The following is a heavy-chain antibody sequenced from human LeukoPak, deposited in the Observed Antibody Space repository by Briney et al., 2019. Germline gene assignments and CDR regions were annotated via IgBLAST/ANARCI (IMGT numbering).Heavy chain of an antibody. CDR2: ISYDGSNK. J-gene: IGHJ4*02. Sequence: GGSLRLSCAASGFTFSSYSMNWVRQAPGKGLEWVAFISYDGSNKYYADSVKGRFTISRDNSKNTLYLQMNSLRAEDTAVYYCAKDWYGSGSRGYYFDYWGQGTLVTVSS. V-gene: IGHV3-30*18. CDR3: AKDWYGSGSRGYYFDY. D-gene: IGHD3-10*01. CDR1: GFTFSSYS.